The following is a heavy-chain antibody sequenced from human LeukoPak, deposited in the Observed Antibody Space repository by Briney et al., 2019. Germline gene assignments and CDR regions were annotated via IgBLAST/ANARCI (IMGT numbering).Heavy chain of an antibody. CDR3: ARVPHRGVATIINFDY. J-gene: IGHJ4*02. CDR2: ISSNGGST. V-gene: IGHV3-64*04. Sequence: GGSLRLSCSASGFTFSSYAMHWVRQAPGKGLEYVSAISSNGGSTYYADSVKGRFTISRDNSKNTLYLQMNSLRAEDTAVYYCARVPHRGVATIINFDYWGQGTLVTVSS. D-gene: IGHD5-12*01. CDR1: GFTFSSYA.